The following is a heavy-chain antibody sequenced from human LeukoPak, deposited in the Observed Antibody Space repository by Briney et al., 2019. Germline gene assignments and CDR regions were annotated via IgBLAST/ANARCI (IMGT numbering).Heavy chain of an antibody. CDR1: GSIIGYY. D-gene: IGHD2-2*01. CDR2: IYTSGST. CDR3: ARQKCTSTSCLTKNAFDI. J-gene: IGHJ3*02. V-gene: IGHV4-4*09. Sequence: KPSETLSLTCTVSGSIIGYYWSWIWQPPGKGLEWIEYIYTSGSTNYNPSLESRVTISVNTSKNQFSLVLISVTAADTAVYYCARQKCTSTSCLTKNAFDIWGQGTMVTVSS.